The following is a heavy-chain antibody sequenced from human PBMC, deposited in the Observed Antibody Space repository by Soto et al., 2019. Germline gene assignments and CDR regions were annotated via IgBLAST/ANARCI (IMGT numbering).Heavy chain of an antibody. Sequence: QVQLVQSGAEVKKPGASVKVSCKASGYTFTSYDINWVRQATGQGLEWMGWMNPNSGNTGYAQKFQGRVTMTRNTSISKAYMELSSLRSEDTAVYYCARRLAVAGQYYYYGMDVWGQGTTVTVSS. CDR1: GYTFTSYD. V-gene: IGHV1-8*01. J-gene: IGHJ6*02. CDR3: ARRLAVAGQYYYYGMDV. D-gene: IGHD6-19*01. CDR2: MNPNSGNT.